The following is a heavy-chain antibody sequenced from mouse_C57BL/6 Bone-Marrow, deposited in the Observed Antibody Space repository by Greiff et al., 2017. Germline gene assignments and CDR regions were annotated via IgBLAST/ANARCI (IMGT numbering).Heavy chain of an antibody. V-gene: IGHV3-5*01. D-gene: IGHD1-1*01. CDR2: IYYSGPI. CDR1: GIYITTGNYR. Sequence: DVQLQESGPGLVKPSQTVFLTCTVTGIYITTGNYRWSWIRKFPGNKLVWIGYIYYSGPITSHPSLTSRSPIPHDTPKNQFFLEMNSLTAEDTATYYCARESSWDAYFDVWGTGTTVTVSS. CDR3: ARESSWDAYFDV. J-gene: IGHJ1*03.